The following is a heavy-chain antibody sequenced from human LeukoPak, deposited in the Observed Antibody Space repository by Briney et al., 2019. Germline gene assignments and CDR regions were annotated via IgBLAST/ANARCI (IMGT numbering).Heavy chain of an antibody. CDR2: ISSSSSTI. J-gene: IGHJ4*02. CDR3: ARDYTYRSSSIIDY. Sequence: GGSLRLSRAASGFTFSSYSMNWVRQAPGKGLEWVSYISSSSSTIYYADSVKGRFTISRDNGKNSLCLQMHSLRDEDTAVYYCARDYTYRSSSIIDYWGQGTLVTVSS. D-gene: IGHD6-6*01. V-gene: IGHV3-48*02. CDR1: GFTFSSYS.